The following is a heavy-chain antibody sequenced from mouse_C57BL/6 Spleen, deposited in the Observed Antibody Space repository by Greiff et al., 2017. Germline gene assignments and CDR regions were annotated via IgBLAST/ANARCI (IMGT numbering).Heavy chain of an antibody. Sequence: DVQLQESGPGLAKPSQTLSLTCSVTGYSITSDYWNWIRKFPGNKLEYMGYISYSGSTYYNPSLKSRISITLDTSKNQYYLQLNSVTTEDTATDYCARYRDYSNLYWDFDVWGTGTTVTVSS. J-gene: IGHJ1*03. D-gene: IGHD2-5*01. V-gene: IGHV3-8*01. CDR3: ARYRDYSNLYWDFDV. CDR2: ISYSGST. CDR1: GYSITSDY.